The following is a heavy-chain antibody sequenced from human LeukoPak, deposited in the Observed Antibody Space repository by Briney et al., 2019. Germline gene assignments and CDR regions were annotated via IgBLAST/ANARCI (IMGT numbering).Heavy chain of an antibody. CDR3: ARDLSGSFSADY. V-gene: IGHV3-30-3*01. J-gene: IGHJ4*02. CDR2: VLYDGSDK. D-gene: IGHD1-26*01. CDR1: GFTFSSHA. Sequence: PGRSLRLSCAASGFTFSSHAMHWVRQAPGKGLEWVAVVLYDGSDKYYADSVKGRFTISRDNSKNTLYLQMNSLRVEDAAVFYCARDLSGSFSADYWGQGTLVTVSS.